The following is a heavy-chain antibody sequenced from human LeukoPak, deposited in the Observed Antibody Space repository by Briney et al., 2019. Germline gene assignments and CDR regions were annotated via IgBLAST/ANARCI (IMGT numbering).Heavy chain of an antibody. J-gene: IGHJ4*02. CDR1: GFTFSDYY. CDR2: ISSSGSTI. D-gene: IGHD3-3*01. V-gene: IGHV3-11*01. CDR3: AKGHSTPYDPFVY. Sequence: GGSLRLSCAASGFTFSDYYMSWIRQAPGKGLEWVSYISSSGSTIYYADSVKGRFTISRDNAKNSLYLQMNSLRAEDTAVYYCAKGHSTPYDPFVYWGQGTLVTVSS.